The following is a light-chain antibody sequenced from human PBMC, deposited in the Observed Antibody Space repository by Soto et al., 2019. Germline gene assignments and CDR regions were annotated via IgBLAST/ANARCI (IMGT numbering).Light chain of an antibody. CDR1: QSGSISY. CDR2: GAS. J-gene: IGKJ1*01. CDR3: HQYGSSLPWT. V-gene: IGKV3-20*01. Sequence: EIVLTQSPGTLSLSPGERATLSCRASQSGSISYLAWYQQKPGQAPRLIIYGASSRATGIPDRSSGSGSGTDFALTSVRMEPEDIAGYYCHQYGSSLPWTCGRGNKVDIK.